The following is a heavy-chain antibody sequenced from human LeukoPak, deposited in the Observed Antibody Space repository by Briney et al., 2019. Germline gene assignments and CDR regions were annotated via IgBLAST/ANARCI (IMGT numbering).Heavy chain of an antibody. CDR2: IYTSGST. CDR1: GGSISSGSYY. Sequence: SETLSLTCTVSGGSISSGSYYWRWIRQPAGKGLEWIGRIYTSGSTNYNPPLKSRVTMSVDTSKNQFSLKLSSVTAADTAVYYCARNYDILTGYYHNWFDPWGQGTLVTVSS. V-gene: IGHV4-61*02. J-gene: IGHJ5*02. D-gene: IGHD3-9*01. CDR3: ARNYDILTGYYHNWFDP.